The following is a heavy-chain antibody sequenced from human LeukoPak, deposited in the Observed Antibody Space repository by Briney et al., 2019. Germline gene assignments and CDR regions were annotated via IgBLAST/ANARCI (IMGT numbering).Heavy chain of an antibody. CDR2: IRYDGSNK. Sequence: PGGSLRLSCAASGFTFSNYAMNWVRQAPGKGLEWVAFIRYDGSNKKYADSAKGRFTISRDNSKNTLYLQMNSLRAEDTAVYYCAKDREPIVVVLTTAIDYWGQGTLVTVSS. J-gene: IGHJ4*02. CDR1: GFTFSNYA. V-gene: IGHV3-30*02. CDR3: AKDREPIVVVLTTAIDY. D-gene: IGHD3-22*01.